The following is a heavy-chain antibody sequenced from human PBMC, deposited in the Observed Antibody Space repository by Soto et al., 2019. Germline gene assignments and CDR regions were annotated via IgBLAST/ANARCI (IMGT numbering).Heavy chain of an antibody. CDR1: GGSFSGYY. V-gene: IGHV4-34*01. Sequence: SETLSLTCAVYGGSFSGYYWSGIRQPPGKGLEWIGEINHSGSTNYNPSLKSRVTISVDTSKNQFSLKLSSVTAADTAVYYCARGVKYCSGGSCYRFDYWGQGTLVTVSS. CDR2: INHSGST. CDR3: ARGVKYCSGGSCYRFDY. D-gene: IGHD2-15*01. J-gene: IGHJ4*02.